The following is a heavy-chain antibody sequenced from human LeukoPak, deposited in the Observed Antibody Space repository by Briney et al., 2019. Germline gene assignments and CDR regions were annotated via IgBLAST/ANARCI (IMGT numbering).Heavy chain of an antibody. CDR2: IYYSGST. CDR1: GGSISDYY. V-gene: IGHV4-59*01. CDR3: ARGSWCSYTNCMLRPFDY. Sequence: KPSETLSLTXSISGGSISDYYWNWIRQPPGKGLEWIGYIYYSGSTTYNPSLKSRVTMSVDTSKNQFSLRLSSVTAADTAVYYCARGSWCSYTNCMLRPFDYWGQGSLVTVSS. J-gene: IGHJ4*02. D-gene: IGHD2-2*01.